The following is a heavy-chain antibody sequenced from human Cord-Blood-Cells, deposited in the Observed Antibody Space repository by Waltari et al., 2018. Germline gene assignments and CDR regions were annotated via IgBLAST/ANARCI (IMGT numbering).Heavy chain of an antibody. V-gene: IGHV6-1*01. D-gene: IGHD7-27*01. CDR2: TYYRCKWDN. J-gene: IGHJ4*02. CDR1: GDSVSSNSAA. CDR3: ARDTWGYPCFGY. Sequence: QVQLQQSGPGLVKPSQTLSLTCAISGDSVSSNSAAWNWIRQSPSRGLEWVGRTYYRCKWDNDYAVYVKSGITRNPETSKNHFSLQPKSVTPEHTAVYYCARDTWGYPCFGYWGQGTLVTVS.